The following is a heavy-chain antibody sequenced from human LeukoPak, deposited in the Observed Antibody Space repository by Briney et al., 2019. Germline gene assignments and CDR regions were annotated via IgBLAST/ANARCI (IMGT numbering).Heavy chain of an antibody. CDR2: ITSSSSYI. CDR3: ARVMNDYGDYVFDY. V-gene: IGHV3-21*01. Sequence: GGSLRLSCAASGFAFTIYGMNWVRQAPGKGLEWVSSITSSSSYIYYADSVKGRFTISRDNAKNSLYLQMNSLRTEDTAVYYCARVMNDYGDYVFDYWGQGTLVTVSS. CDR1: GFAFTIYG. J-gene: IGHJ4*02. D-gene: IGHD4-17*01.